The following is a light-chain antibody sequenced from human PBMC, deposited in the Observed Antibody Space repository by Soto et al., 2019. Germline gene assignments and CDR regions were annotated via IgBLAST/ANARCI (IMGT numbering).Light chain of an antibody. CDR1: QSVSSY. CDR3: QQRSNWPPN. CDR2: DAS. Sequence: EIVLTQSPATLSLSPGERATLSCRASQSVSSYLAWYQQKPGQARRLLIYDASNRATGIPARLSGSGSGTAFPLTTTSLEPEDFAVYYCQQRSNWPPNFGGGTKV. J-gene: IGKJ4*01. V-gene: IGKV3-11*01.